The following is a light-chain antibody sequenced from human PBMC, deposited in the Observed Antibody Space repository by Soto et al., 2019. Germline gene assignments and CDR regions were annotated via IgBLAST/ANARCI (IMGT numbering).Light chain of an antibody. V-gene: IGLV2-8*01. J-gene: IGLJ2*01. CDR1: PSDVGGYNS. Sequence: QSALTKPPSASGSPGQSVTISCTGTPSDVGGYNSVSWYQQYPGKAPKLMIYDVSKRPSGVPDRFSGSKSGNTASLTVSGLQAEDEANYYCSSYAGSNVLFGGGTKLTVL. CDR3: SSYAGSNVL. CDR2: DVS.